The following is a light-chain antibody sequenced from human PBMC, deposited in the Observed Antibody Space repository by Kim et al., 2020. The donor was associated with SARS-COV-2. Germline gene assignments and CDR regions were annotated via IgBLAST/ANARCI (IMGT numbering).Light chain of an antibody. Sequence: LGQTVRITCKGDSLGSYYASCYQQKPGQAPVLVIYGKNNRPSGIPDRFSGSSSGNTASLTITGAQAEDEADYYCNSRDSSGSHHWVFGGGTQLTVL. CDR1: SLGSYY. V-gene: IGLV3-19*01. CDR2: GKN. J-gene: IGLJ3*02. CDR3: NSRDSSGSHHWV.